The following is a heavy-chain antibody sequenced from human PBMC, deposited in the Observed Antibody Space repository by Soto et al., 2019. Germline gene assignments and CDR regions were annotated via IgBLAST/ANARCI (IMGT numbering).Heavy chain of an antibody. V-gene: IGHV2-5*01. J-gene: IGHJ4*02. CDR1: GFSLSTSGVG. CDR3: ARTYGGEFHY. CDR2: IYWNDDK. D-gene: IGHD3-10*01. Sequence: QITLKESGPTLVKPTQTLTLTCTFSGFSLSTSGVGVGWIRQPPGTTLEWLAVIYWNDDKRYSPSLKNGVTITKDASKNQVVLTMTNMDPVDTATYYCARTYGGEFHYWGQGALVTVSS.